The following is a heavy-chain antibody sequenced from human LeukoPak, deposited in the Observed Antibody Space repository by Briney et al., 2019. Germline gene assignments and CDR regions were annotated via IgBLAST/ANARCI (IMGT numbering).Heavy chain of an antibody. J-gene: IGHJ4*02. CDR3: ARALTVTTSGRVGGFDY. D-gene: IGHD4-17*01. V-gene: IGHV1-46*01. CDR2: INPSGGRR. Sequence: ASVKVSCKASGYTFTSYYMHWVRQAPGQEVEGMGIINPSGGRRSYAQKFQGRVTMTRDTSTTTVYMELSSLRSEDTAVYYCARALTVTTSGRVGGFDYCGQGTLFTVSS. CDR1: GYTFTSYY.